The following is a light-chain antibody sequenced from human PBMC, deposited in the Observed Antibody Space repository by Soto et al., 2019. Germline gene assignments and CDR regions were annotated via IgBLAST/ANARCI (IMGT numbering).Light chain of an antibody. Sequence: IEMTQSRLSLPVTPGEPASISCRSSQSLLHSNGYNYLDWYLQKPGQSPQLLIYLGSNRASGVPDRFSGSGSGTDFTLKISRVEAEDVGVYYCMQPLQSWTFGQGTKVDIK. V-gene: IGKV2-28*01. CDR1: QSLLHSNGYNY. CDR3: MQPLQSWT. J-gene: IGKJ1*01. CDR2: LGS.